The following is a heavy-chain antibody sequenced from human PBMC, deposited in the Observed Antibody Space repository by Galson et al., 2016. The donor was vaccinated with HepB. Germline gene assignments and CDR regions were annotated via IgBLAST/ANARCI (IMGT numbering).Heavy chain of an antibody. CDR2: ISTSDDYS. D-gene: IGHD5-24*01. Sequence: SLRLSCAGFRFPFSDYYMGWIRQAPGKGLEWVAYISTSDDYSAYADSVKGRFTISRDNANNSVSLQMNSLGVDDTGIYYCARGMARATIFWGQGTPVIVSS. CDR3: ARGMARATIF. V-gene: IGHV3-11*06. J-gene: IGHJ4*02. CDR1: RFPFSDYY.